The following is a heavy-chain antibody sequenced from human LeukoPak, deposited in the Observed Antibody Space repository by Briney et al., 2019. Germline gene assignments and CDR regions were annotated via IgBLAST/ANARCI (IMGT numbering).Heavy chain of an antibody. V-gene: IGHV1-2*02. Sequence: GASVKVSCKASGYTFTGYYMHWVRQAPGQGLEWMGWINPNSGGTNYAQKFQGRVTMTRDTSISTAYMELSRLRSDDTAVYYCARGPDTYYYDANNWFDPWGQGTLVTVSS. D-gene: IGHD3-22*01. CDR2: INPNSGGT. J-gene: IGHJ5*02. CDR3: ARGPDTYYYDANNWFDP. CDR1: GYTFTGYY.